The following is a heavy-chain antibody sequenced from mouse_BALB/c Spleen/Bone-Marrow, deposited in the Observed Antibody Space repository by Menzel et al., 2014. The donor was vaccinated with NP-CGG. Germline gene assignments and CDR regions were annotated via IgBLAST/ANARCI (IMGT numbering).Heavy chain of an antibody. CDR1: GYTFTSYW. J-gene: IGHJ2*01. Sequence: QVQLQHSGADLVKPGASLKLSCTASGYTFTSYWMHWVKLTPGQGFEWIGEINPSNGGTNYNEKFKRKATLTVDKFSRTAYIQLSSLTSEDSAVYYFSRGGFDYWGQGTTLTVSS. CDR2: INPSNGGT. CDR3: SRGGFDY. V-gene: IGHV1-53*01.